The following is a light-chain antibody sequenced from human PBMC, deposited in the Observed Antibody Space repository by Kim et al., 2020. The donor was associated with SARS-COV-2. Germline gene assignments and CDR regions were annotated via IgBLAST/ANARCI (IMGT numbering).Light chain of an antibody. CDR2: DVS. V-gene: IGLV2-14*03. Sequence: QSALTQPASVSGSPGQSITISCSGISSDVGDYNYVSWYQQHPGKAPKLMIYDVSYRPSGVSDRFSGSKSGNTASLTISGLQAEDEADYYCSSYTTRSTHYVFGSGTKVTVL. CDR1: SSDVGDYNY. J-gene: IGLJ1*01. CDR3: SSYTTRSTHYV.